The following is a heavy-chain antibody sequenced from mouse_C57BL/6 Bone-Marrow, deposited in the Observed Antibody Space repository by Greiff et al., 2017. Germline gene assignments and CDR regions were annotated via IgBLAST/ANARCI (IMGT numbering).Heavy chain of an antibody. CDR1: GFTFSNYW. J-gene: IGHJ2*01. CDR2: IRLKSDNYAT. V-gene: IGHV6-3*01. D-gene: IGHD2-2*01. Sequence: EVMLVESGGGLVQPGGSMKLSCVASGFTFSNYWMNWVRQSPEKGLEWVAQIRLKSDNYATHYAESVKGRFTISRDDSKSSVYLQMNNLRAEDTGIYYCTVSTMVKDFDYWGQGTTLTVSS. CDR3: TVSTMVKDFDY.